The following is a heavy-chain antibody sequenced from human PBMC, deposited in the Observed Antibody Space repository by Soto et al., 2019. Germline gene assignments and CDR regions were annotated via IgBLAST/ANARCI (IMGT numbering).Heavy chain of an antibody. CDR3: ESLLCSVNGGSRGGGFDI. Sequence: SETLSLTCTVSGVSVTSGGFFWSWIRHHPAKGLEWIGYISYSGSAYYSPSLKSRVSIAADTSSNQFSLRLTSLTAADAAVYLWESLLCSVNGGSRGGGFDIGGQGTRVTVSS. D-gene: IGHD6-25*01. V-gene: IGHV4-31*03. J-gene: IGHJ3*02. CDR2: ISYSGSA. CDR1: GVSVTSGGFF.